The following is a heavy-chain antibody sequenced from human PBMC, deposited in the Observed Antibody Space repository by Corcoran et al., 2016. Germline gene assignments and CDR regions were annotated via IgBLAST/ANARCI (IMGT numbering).Heavy chain of an antibody. Sequence: EVQLVESGGGLVQPGGSLRLSCAASGFTFSSYSMNWVRQAPGKGLEWVSYISSSSSTIYYADSVKGRFTISRDNAKNSLYLQMNSLRAEDTAVYYCARHNRYYYDSSGYLYWGQGTLVTVSS. D-gene: IGHD3-22*01. CDR3: ARHNRYYYDSSGYLY. V-gene: IGHV3-48*04. CDR1: GFTFSSYS. J-gene: IGHJ4*02. CDR2: ISSSSSTI.